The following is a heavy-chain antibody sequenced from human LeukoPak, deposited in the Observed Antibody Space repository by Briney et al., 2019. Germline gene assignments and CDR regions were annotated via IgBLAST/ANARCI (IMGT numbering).Heavy chain of an antibody. V-gene: IGHV4-59*01. CDR2: LYYMRGA. D-gene: IGHD4/OR15-4a*01. J-gene: IGHJ5*02. CDR1: GGSISGYY. Sequence: SETLSLTCTVSGGSISGYYWSWSRQPPGKGVEWIGNLYYMRGAWYKSSLKSRVTTSVDTSRNEFSLKLSSVTAADTAVYYCARQSYDYGANGRNWFDPWGHGAQVTVSS. CDR3: ARQSYDYGANGRNWFDP.